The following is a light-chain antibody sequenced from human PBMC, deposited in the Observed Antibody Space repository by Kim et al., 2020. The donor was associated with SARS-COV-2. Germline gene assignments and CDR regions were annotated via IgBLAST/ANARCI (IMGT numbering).Light chain of an antibody. V-gene: IGLV2-11*01. CDR1: SSDVGGYNY. CDR3: CSYAGSYTNYV. J-gene: IGLJ1*01. Sequence: QSVTISCTGTSSDVGGYNYVSWYQQHPGKAPKLMIYDVRKRPSGVPDRFSGSKSGNTASLTISGLQAEDEADYYCCSYAGSYTNYVFGTGTKVTVL. CDR2: DVR.